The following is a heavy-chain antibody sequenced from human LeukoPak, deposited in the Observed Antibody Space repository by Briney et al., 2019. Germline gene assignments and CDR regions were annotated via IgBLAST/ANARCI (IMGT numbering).Heavy chain of an antibody. CDR2: IYYSGST. D-gene: IGHD2-15*01. J-gene: IGHJ5*02. V-gene: IGHV4-39*02. CDR3: ARDGFAASNWFDP. CDR1: GGSISNTSYY. Sequence: SETLSLTCSVSGGSISNTSYYWGWIRQPPGKGLEWIGTIYYSGSTYYNPSLKSRVTISVDTSKNQFSLKLSSVTAADTAVYYCARDGFAASNWFDPWGQGTLVTVSS.